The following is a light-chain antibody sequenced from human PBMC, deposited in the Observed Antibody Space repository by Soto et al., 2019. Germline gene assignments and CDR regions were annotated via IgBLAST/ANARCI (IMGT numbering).Light chain of an antibody. CDR3: CSYTSSSPYV. Sequence: QSALTQPASVSGSPGQSITISCTGTSSDVGGYNYVSWYQHHPDKAPKLIIHEVNNRPSGVSNRFSGSKSGNTASLTISGLQAEDEADYYCCSYTSSSPYVFGTGTKLTVL. V-gene: IGLV2-14*01. CDR2: EVN. CDR1: SSDVGGYNY. J-gene: IGLJ1*01.